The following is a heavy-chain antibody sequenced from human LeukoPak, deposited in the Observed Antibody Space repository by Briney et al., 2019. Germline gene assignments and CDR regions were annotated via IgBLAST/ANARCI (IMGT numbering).Heavy chain of an antibody. CDR3: ARLGTGGS. CDR1: GRSISSTSYY. V-gene: IGHV4-39*01. Sequence: PSETLSLTCTVSGRSISSTSYYWGWIRQPPGKGLEWIGTIFYRGSTSYNPSLKSRVTIAVDTSNNQFSLRLSSVTAADTAVYYCARLGTGGSWGQGTLVTVSS. J-gene: IGHJ5*02. CDR2: IFYRGST. D-gene: IGHD3-10*01.